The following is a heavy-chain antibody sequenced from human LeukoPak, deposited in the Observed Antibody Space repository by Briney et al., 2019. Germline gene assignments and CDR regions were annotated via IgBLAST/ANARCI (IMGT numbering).Heavy chain of an antibody. CDR2: INPNSGGT. Sequence: ASVKVSCKASGYTFTGYYMHWVRQAPGQGLEWMGWINPNSGGTNYAQKFQGRVTMTRDTSISTAYMELSRLRSDDTAVYHCARNGEDNWNDVSFDYWGQGTLVTVSP. V-gene: IGHV1-2*02. D-gene: IGHD1-20*01. CDR3: ARNGEDNWNDVSFDY. CDR1: GYTFTGYY. J-gene: IGHJ4*02.